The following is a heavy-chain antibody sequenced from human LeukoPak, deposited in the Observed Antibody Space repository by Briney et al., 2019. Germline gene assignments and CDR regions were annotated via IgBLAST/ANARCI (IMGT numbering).Heavy chain of an antibody. CDR1: GFTFSSYG. V-gene: IGHV3-30*03. D-gene: IGHD4-17*01. J-gene: IGHJ4*02. CDR3: THDYGDYGRDY. CDR2: ISYDGSNK. Sequence: GGSLRLSCAASGFTFSSYGMHWVRQAPGKGLEWVAVISYDGSNKYYADSVKGRFTISRDNSKNTLYLQMNSLRAEDTAVYYCTHDYGDYGRDYWGQGTLVTVSS.